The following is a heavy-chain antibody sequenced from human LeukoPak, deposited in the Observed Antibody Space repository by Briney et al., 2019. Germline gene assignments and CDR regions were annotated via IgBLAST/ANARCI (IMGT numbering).Heavy chain of an antibody. J-gene: IGHJ6*03. CDR3: ARGSPKAGEEFMDV. CDR1: GFTFDDYG. Sequence: GGSLRLSCVVSGFTFDDYGMSWVRQAPGKGLEWVSGINWNGGSTGYADSVKGRFTISRDNAKNSLYLQMNSLRAEDTAVYYCARGSPKAGEEFMDVWGKGTTVTVSS. CDR2: INWNGGST. V-gene: IGHV3-20*04. D-gene: IGHD2-21*01.